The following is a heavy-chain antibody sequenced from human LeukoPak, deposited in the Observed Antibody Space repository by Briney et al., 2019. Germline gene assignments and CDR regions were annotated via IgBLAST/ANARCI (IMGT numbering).Heavy chain of an antibody. V-gene: IGHV4-34*01. J-gene: IGHJ4*02. D-gene: IGHD3-22*01. CDR3: ARYSSGYYFDY. Sequence: SETLSLTCAVYGGSFSGYYWSWIRQPPGKGLELIGEINHSGSTNYNPSLKSRVTISVDTSKNQFSLKLSSVTAADTAVYYCARYSSGYYFDYWGQGTLVTVSS. CDR1: GGSFSGYY. CDR2: INHSGST.